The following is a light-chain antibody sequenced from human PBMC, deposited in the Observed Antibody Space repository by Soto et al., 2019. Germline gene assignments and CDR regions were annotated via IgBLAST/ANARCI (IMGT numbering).Light chain of an antibody. V-gene: IGKV3-15*01. J-gene: IGKJ5*01. Sequence: EIVMTQSPDTLFVSLGEGATLSCRSSQSVSSHLAWYQHKPGQAPRLLIHGASTRASGIPARFSGSGSETDFTLTISSLQSEDSAVYYCQQYHNWPPITFGQGTRLEIK. CDR2: GAS. CDR1: QSVSSH. CDR3: QQYHNWPPIT.